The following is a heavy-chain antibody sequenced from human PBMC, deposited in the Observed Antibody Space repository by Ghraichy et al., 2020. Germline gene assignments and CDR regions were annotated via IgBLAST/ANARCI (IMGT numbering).Heavy chain of an antibody. CDR2: IGGSSTHI. Sequence: GESLNISCAVSGFTFSTYSMNWVRQAPGKGLEWVSSIGGSSTHIYYADSVKGRFIISRDNAKNSLYLQMDSLRAEDTAVYYCARGGADIDVVPAAIISMDDWGQGTTVTVSS. V-gene: IGHV3-21*06. CDR3: ARGGADIDVVPAAIISMDD. CDR1: GFTFSTYS. D-gene: IGHD2-2*02. J-gene: IGHJ6*02.